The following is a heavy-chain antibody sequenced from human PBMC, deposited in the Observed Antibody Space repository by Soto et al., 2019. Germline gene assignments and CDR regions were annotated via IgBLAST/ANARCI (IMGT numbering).Heavy chain of an antibody. CDR1: GFTFSSYA. D-gene: IGHD3-22*01. CDR3: AKSLFHSYYYDSSGTGGVDY. Sequence: EVQLLESGGGLVQPGGSLRLSCAASGFTFSSYAMSWVRQAPGKGLEWVSAISGSGGSTYYADSVKGRFTISRDNSKNTLYLQMNSLRAEDTAVYYCAKSLFHSYYYDSSGTGGVDYWGQGTLFTVSS. J-gene: IGHJ4*02. V-gene: IGHV3-23*01. CDR2: ISGSGGST.